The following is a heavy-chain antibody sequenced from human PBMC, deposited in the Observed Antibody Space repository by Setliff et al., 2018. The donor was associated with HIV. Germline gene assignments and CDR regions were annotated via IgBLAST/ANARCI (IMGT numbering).Heavy chain of an antibody. CDR1: GGSISSNSYY. V-gene: IGHV4-39*07. J-gene: IGHJ5*02. CDR2: IYHSGRT. Sequence: SETLSLTCTVSGGSISSNSYYWGWIRQPPGKGLEWIGSIYHSGRTYYNPSLKSRVTISVDTSKDQFSLTLSSVTAADTAVYYCARGRTQWPNYNYFDPWGLGTLVTVSS. D-gene: IGHD6-19*01. CDR3: ARGRTQWPNYNYFDP.